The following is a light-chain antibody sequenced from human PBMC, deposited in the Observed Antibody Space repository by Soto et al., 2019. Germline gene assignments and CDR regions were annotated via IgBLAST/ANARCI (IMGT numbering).Light chain of an antibody. Sequence: DIQMTQSPSSLSASIGDRVTITCRASQGIFNYLAWYQQKPGKVPKLLIYAAATLHSGVPSRFRGSGSGTDFTLTISSLQPEDVATYYCQKYNRVPFTFGPGTKVDVK. J-gene: IGKJ3*01. CDR1: QGIFNY. V-gene: IGKV1-27*01. CDR3: QKYNRVPFT. CDR2: AAA.